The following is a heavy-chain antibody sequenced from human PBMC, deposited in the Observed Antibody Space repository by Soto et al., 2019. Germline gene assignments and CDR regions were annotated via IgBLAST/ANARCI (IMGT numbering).Heavy chain of an antibody. J-gene: IGHJ4*02. CDR1: GFSFSSFW. Sequence: VCSLRLSCAASGFSFSSFWMIWVRQAPGKGLEWVAMIRQDGIEKHYVDSVKGRFTVSRDNAETSLYLQMDSLRPDDKDLYYCVRGYSDYTDYFDYWGQGALVTVSS. V-gene: IGHV3-7*03. CDR3: VRGYSDYTDYFDY. CDR2: IRQDGIEK. D-gene: IGHD5-12*01.